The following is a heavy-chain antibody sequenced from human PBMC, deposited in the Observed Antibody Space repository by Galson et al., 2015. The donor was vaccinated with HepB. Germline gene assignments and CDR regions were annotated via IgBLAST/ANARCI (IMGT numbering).Heavy chain of an antibody. CDR1: GGTFLSYA. CDR2: IIPIRGTP. V-gene: IGHV1-69*04. Sequence: SVKVSCKASGGTFLSYAITWVRQAPGQGLEWVGRIIPIRGTPNYAQKFHGRVTLTADKSTNTAYMELSSLRSEDTAMYYCARGIIMVRGEIMDVWGQGTTVTVSS. J-gene: IGHJ6*02. CDR3: ARGIIMVRGEIMDV. D-gene: IGHD3-10*01.